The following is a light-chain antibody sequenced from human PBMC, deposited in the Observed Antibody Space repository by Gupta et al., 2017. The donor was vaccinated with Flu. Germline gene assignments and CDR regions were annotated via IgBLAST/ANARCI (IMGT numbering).Light chain of an antibody. CDR2: GAS. CDR3: QQKDT. V-gene: IGKV1-39*01. CDR1: QSISSY. J-gene: IGKJ2*01. Sequence: IQVTQSPSSLSASVGGRVTITCRTGQSISSYVNWYQQKPGEAPRLLIYGASRLHSGVPSRFSGSASGTDFTLTISSLQPEDFATYYCQQKDTFGQGTKLEIK.